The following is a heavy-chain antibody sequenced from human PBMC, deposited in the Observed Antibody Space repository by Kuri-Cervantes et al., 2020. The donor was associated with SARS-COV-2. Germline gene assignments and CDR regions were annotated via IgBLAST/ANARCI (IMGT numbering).Heavy chain of an antibody. V-gene: IGHV1-2*02. CDR3: ARGITIFGVAYYYYGMDV. Sequence: ASVKVSCKASGYTFTSYDINWVRQATGQGLEWMGWINPNSGGTNYAQKFQGRVTMTRDTSISTAYMELSRLRSDDTAVYYCARGITIFGVAYYYYGMDVWGQGTTVTVSS. J-gene: IGHJ6*02. CDR1: GYTFTSYD. CDR2: INPNSGGT. D-gene: IGHD3-3*01.